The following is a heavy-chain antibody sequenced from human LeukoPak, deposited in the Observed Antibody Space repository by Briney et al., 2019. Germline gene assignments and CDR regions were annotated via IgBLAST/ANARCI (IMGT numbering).Heavy chain of an antibody. J-gene: IGHJ5*02. V-gene: IGHV4-61*02. CDR3: ARGTHRSSWYPRADGFDP. Sequence: SETLSLTCTVSGGSISSGSYYWSWIRQPAGKGLEWIGRIYTGGSTNYNPSLKSRVIIAVDTSKNQFSMLRSSVTAADACVFFGARGTHRSSWYPRADGFDPWGQGTLVTVSS. CDR1: GGSISSGSYY. D-gene: IGHD6-13*01. CDR2: IYTGGST.